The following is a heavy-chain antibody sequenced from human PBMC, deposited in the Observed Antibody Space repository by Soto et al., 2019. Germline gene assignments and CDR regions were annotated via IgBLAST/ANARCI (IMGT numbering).Heavy chain of an antibody. J-gene: IGHJ6*02. D-gene: IGHD1-26*01. CDR1: GFTASSDY. V-gene: IGHV3-66*01. Sequence: EVQLVESGGDLVQPGGSLRLSCAASGFTASSDYMSWVRQAPGKGLEWVSVIYSGGSTYYADSVKGRFTISRDNSKNMLYLQMNSLSGEDTAVYSCARDPGDRNGMSVWGQGTTVTVSS. CDR2: IYSGGST. CDR3: ARDPGDRNGMSV.